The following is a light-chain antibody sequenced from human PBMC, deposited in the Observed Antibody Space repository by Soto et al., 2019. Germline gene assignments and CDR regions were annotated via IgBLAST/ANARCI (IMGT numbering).Light chain of an antibody. V-gene: IGKV1-5*03. CDR3: QQYDVYST. CDR2: KAS. J-gene: IGKJ1*01. CDR1: QSISSW. Sequence: DIQMNKSPSTLSASVGDRVTITCRASQSISSWLAWYQQKPGKAPKLLIYKASSLESGVPSRFSGSGSGTEFTLTISSLQPDDFATYYCQQYDVYSTFGQGTKVDIK.